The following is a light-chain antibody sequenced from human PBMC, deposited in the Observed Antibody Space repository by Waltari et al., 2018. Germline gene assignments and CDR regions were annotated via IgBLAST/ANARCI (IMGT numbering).Light chain of an antibody. CDR3: QQYYSTPLT. CDR1: QSLLYSSNNKNY. J-gene: IGKJ4*01. V-gene: IGKV4-1*01. Sequence: DIVMTQSPDSLAVSLGERVPIHCQSNQSLLYSSNNKNYVAWYQQKPGQAPKLLIYWASTRESGVPNRFSGSGSGTDFTLTISGLQAEDVAVYYCQQYYSTPLTFGGGTKVEIK. CDR2: WAS.